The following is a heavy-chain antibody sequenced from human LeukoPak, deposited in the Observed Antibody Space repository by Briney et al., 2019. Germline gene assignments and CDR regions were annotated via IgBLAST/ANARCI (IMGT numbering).Heavy chain of an antibody. CDR1: GGSISSGSYY. D-gene: IGHD6-6*01. Sequence: TLSLTCTVSGGSISSGSYYWSWIRQPAGKGLEWIGRIYTSGSTNYNPSLKSRVTISVDTSKNQFSLKLSSVTAADTAVYYCAIWSIAARGYFDYWGQGTLVTVSS. CDR3: AIWSIAARGYFDY. V-gene: IGHV4-61*02. J-gene: IGHJ4*02. CDR2: IYTSGST.